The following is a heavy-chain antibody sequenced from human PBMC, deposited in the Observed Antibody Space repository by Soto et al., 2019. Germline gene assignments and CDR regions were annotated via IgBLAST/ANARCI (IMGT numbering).Heavy chain of an antibody. D-gene: IGHD4-17*01. J-gene: IGHJ5*02. CDR2: IYSSGST. V-gene: IGHV4-31*03. Sequence: QVQLQESCPGLVNPSQILALTGTVSGGSISSGGYYWSWIRQHPGTGLEWIGYIYSSGSTFYNPSLKSRVTISVDTSKNQFSLNLNSVTAADTAVYYCARVLWSTVSPTRDSWFAPWGQGALVTVSS. CDR3: ARVLWSTVSPTRDSWFAP. CDR1: GGSISSGGYY.